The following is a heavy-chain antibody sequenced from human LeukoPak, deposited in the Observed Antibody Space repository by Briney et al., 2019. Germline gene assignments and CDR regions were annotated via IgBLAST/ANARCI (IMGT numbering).Heavy chain of an antibody. CDR1: GFTFSSYA. Sequence: GGSLRLSCAASGFTFSSYAMSWVRQAPGKGLEWVSAISGSGGSTYYADSVKGRFTLSRDNSENTLYLQMNSLRAEDTAVYYCAKDSAVSGSYPDASDIWGQGTMVTVSS. CDR3: AKDSAVSGSYPDASDI. V-gene: IGHV3-23*01. D-gene: IGHD1-26*01. J-gene: IGHJ3*02. CDR2: ISGSGGST.